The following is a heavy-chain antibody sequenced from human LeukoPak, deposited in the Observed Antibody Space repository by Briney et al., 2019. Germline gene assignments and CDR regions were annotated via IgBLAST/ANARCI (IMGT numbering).Heavy chain of an antibody. D-gene: IGHD1-26*01. CDR1: GFTFSNYN. CDR3: AREPQSGSYSVGDYYYYMDV. CDR2: ITSTITYT. Sequence: GGSLRLSCAAPGFTFSNYNMNWVRQAPGKSLEWVSSITSTITYTFYADSVHGRLIISRHNAENSLYLEMHSLRAQDTAVHYFAREPQSGSYSVGDYYYYMDVWGKGTTVTVSS. V-gene: IGHV3-21*01. J-gene: IGHJ6*03.